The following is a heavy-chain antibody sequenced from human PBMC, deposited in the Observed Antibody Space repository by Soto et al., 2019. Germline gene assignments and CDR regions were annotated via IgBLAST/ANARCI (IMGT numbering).Heavy chain of an antibody. CDR3: SKDVGPRGYRLDY. CDR2: ISGSGGST. V-gene: IGHV3-23*01. J-gene: IGHJ4*02. Sequence: GGSLRLSCAASGFTFSSYAMSWVRQAPGKGLEWVSAISGSGGSTYYADSVKGRFTISRDNSKNTLYLQMNSLGVEDTAVYYCSKDVGPRGYRLDYWGKGTLVTVSS. CDR1: GFTFSSYA. D-gene: IGHD5-18*01.